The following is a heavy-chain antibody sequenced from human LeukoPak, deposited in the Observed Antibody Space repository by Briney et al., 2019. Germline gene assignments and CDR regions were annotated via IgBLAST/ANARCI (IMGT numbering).Heavy chain of an antibody. CDR1: GYSFPCYW. D-gene: IGHD6-19*01. CDR3: ARRMKDGSCWYGCFDP. Sequence: GESLKISCKGSGYSFPCYWIGWVRQMPGKGLEWMGIIYPGDSDTRYSPSFQGQVRMSVDKSINTAYLQWSSLKASDTAMYYCARRMKDGSCWYGCFDPWGQGTLVTVSS. J-gene: IGHJ5*02. CDR2: IYPGDSDT. V-gene: IGHV5-51*01.